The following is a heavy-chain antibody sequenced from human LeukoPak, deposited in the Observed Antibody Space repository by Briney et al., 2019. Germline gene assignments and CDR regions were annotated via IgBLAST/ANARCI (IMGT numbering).Heavy chain of an antibody. CDR1: GGSISSGGYY. Sequence: SETLSLTCTVSGGSISSGGYYRSWIRQHPGKGLEWIGYIYYSGSTYCNPSLKSRVTISVDTSKNQFSLKLSSVTAADTAVYYCARAPIWFGELSRSYYFDYWGQGTLVTVSS. CDR2: IYYSGST. D-gene: IGHD3-10*01. V-gene: IGHV4-31*03. J-gene: IGHJ4*02. CDR3: ARAPIWFGELSRSYYFDY.